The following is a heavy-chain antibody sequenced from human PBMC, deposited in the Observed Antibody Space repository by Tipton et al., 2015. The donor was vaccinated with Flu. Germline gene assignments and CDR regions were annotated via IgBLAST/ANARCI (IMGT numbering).Heavy chain of an antibody. CDR3: ARRDFSNYVSGPKNWFDF. CDR1: GASVGSPYC. J-gene: IGHJ5*01. Sequence: TLSLTCSVSGASVGSPYCWGWIRQPPGKGLEWIGNICPGSPYYNPSLRSSVTISVARAKDHFSLRLTSVTAADTAVYFCARRDFSNYVSGPKNWFDFWGQGTLVTVSS. D-gene: IGHD4-11*01. V-gene: IGHV4-38-2*01. CDR2: ICPGSP.